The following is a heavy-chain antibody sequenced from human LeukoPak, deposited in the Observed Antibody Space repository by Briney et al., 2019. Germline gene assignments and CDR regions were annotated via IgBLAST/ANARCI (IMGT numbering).Heavy chain of an antibody. D-gene: IGHD4-23*01. J-gene: IGHJ4*02. CDR3: AHDLLLDYGGRGNSDGFDY. CDR2: VYYRGST. CDR1: GGSISAQY. Sequence: SETLSLTCTVSGGSISAQYWSWIRQPPGKGLEWIGYVYYRGSTNYNPSLKSRVPISVDTSKNQFSLKLSSVTAADTAVYYCAHDLLLDYGGRGNSDGFDYWGQGTLVTVSS. V-gene: IGHV4-59*11.